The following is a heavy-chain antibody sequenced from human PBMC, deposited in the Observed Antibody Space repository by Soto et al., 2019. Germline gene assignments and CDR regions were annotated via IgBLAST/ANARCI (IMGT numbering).Heavy chain of an antibody. J-gene: IGHJ4*02. CDR1: GSTFSGYV. CDR3: ARDPMGRYYGSGSYYFDY. D-gene: IGHD3-10*01. CDR2: ISYDGSNK. V-gene: IGHV3-30-3*01. Sequence: QVQLVESGGGVVQPGGSRGLSGAASGSTFSGYVIPWVRKAPGRGLEGGAVISYDGSNKYYADSVKGRFTISRDNSKNTLYLQMNSLRAEDTAVYYCARDPMGRYYGSGSYYFDYWGQGTLVTVSS.